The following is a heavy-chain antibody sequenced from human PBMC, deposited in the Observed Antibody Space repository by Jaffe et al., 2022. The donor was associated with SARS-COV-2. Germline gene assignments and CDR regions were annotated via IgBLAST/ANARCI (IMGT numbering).Heavy chain of an antibody. CDR3: ARDAAPGYTYGSPHDY. J-gene: IGHJ4*02. CDR1: GFTLRSHA. V-gene: IGHV3-30-3*01. D-gene: IGHD5-18*01. Sequence: QVQLVESGGGVVQPGRSLRLSCAASGFTLRSHAIHWVRQAPGKGLEWVAVISYDGSNKYYADSVKGRFTISRDNSKNTLYLQMNSLRADDTAVYYCARDAAPGYTYGSPHDYWGQGTLVTVSS. CDR2: ISYDGSNK.